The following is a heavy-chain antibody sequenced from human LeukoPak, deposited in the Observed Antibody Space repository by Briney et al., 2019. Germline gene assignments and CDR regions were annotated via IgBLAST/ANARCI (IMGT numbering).Heavy chain of an antibody. J-gene: IGHJ4*02. D-gene: IGHD2-15*01. Sequence: GRSLRLSCAASGFTFDDYAMHWVRQAPGKGLEWVSGISWNSGSIGYADSVKGRFTISRDNAKNSLYLQMNSLRAEDTALYYCAKDGYCSGGSCYHDYWGQGTLVIVSS. CDR1: GFTFDDYA. CDR2: ISWNSGSI. CDR3: AKDGYCSGGSCYHDY. V-gene: IGHV3-9*01.